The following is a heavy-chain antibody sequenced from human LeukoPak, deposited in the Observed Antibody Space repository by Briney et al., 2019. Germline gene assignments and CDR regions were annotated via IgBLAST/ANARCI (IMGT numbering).Heavy chain of an antibody. V-gene: IGHV4-59*01. CDR3: ARGGYYGSGNDFRFDP. D-gene: IGHD3-10*01. CDR2: IYYSVST. CDR1: GGSMSNFY. J-gene: IGHJ5*02. Sequence: PSETLSLTCTVSGGSMSNFYWSWIRQFPGKGLEWIGYIYYSVSTKYNPSLKSLVTMSVDTSKNQFSLKLNSVTAADTAVYYCARGGYYGSGNDFRFDPWGQGTLVTVSS.